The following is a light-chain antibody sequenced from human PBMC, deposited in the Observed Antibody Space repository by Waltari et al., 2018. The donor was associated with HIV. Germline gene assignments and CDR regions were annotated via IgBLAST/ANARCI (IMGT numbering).Light chain of an antibody. J-gene: IGLJ2*01. V-gene: IGLV4-69*01. CDR1: SGHSYYA. CDR3: QTWGTGIV. CDR2: LNSDVSH. Sequence: QLVLTQSPSASASLGASVKLTCTLSSGHSYYAIAWHPQQPEKGPRFLMKLNSDVSHSKGDGIPDRFSGSSSGSERYLTISSLQSEDEADYYCQTWGTGIVFGGGTKLTVL.